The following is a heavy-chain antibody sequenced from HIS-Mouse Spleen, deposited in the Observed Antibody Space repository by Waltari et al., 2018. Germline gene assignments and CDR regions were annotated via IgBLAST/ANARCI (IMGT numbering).Heavy chain of an antibody. CDR1: GDRASGNSAA. V-gene: IGHV6-1*01. CDR2: TYYSSKWYN. J-gene: IGHJ3*02. CDR3: ARVTGDDAFDI. Sequence: QVQLQQSGPGLVKPSQTLPLTCAISGDRASGNSAAWNLTRQSPSRGLGWLGRTYYSSKWYNDYAVSVKSRITINPDTSKNQFSLQLNSVTPEDTAVYYCARVTGDDAFDIWGQGTMVTVSS. D-gene: IGHD7-27*01.